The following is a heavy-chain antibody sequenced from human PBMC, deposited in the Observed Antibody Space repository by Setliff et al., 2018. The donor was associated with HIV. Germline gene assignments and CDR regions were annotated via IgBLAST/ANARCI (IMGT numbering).Heavy chain of an antibody. CDR2: VNQRVTS. D-gene: IGHD3-16*01. CDR3: ARDKGGGYFDS. J-gene: IGHJ4*02. CDR1: SGSFGSYY. V-gene: IGHV4-34*01. Sequence: SETLSLTCAVNSGSFGSYYWSWLRQSPGKGLEWIGEVNQRVTSNYNPSLKSRVTMSIDESKSQFSLKLSSVTAADTAVYFWARDKGGGYFDSWGQGTLVTVSS.